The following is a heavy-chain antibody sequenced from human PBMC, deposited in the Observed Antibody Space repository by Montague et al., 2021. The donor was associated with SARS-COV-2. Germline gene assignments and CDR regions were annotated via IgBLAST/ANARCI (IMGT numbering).Heavy chain of an antibody. V-gene: IGHV4-4*02. CDR2: IYHSGTT. CDR1: GGSASSDNW. J-gene: IGHJ5*02. Sequence: SETLSLTCTVSGGSASSDNWRTWVRQPPGKGLEWIGEIYHSGTTNYNPSLQSRVTISVDKSRNHLSLNLRSVTAADTAMYYCALPLGGARFDPWGQGILVTVSS. D-gene: IGHD1-26*01. CDR3: ALPLGGARFDP.